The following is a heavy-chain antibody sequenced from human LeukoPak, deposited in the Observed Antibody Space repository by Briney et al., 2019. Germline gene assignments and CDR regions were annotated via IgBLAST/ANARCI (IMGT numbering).Heavy chain of an antibody. V-gene: IGHV3-7*01. J-gene: IGHJ4*02. CDR2: IKQDGSER. Sequence: PGGSLRLSCATSGFTFSRFWMSWVRQAPGKGLEWVANIKQDGSERNYVGSVRGRFTISRDNAKNSLYLQINSLRAEDTAVYYRYCAVEDYWGQGTLVTVSS. D-gene: IGHD2-15*01. CDR1: GFTFSRFW. CDR3: YCAVEDY.